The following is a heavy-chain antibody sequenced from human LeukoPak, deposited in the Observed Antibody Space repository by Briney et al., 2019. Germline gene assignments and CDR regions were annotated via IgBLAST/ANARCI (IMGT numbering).Heavy chain of an antibody. CDR2: AYSTGGA. V-gene: IGHV4-59*02. D-gene: IGHD5-12*01. Sequence: SETQSLTCIVSGGSVSSLYWHWIRQSPEKGLEWIGYAYSTGGAKYNPSLKNRVTMSFDTPKNHFSLKLTSVTAADTAVYFCARSYGGYVLDEWGQGTLVVVSS. CDR1: GGSVSSLY. J-gene: IGHJ4*02. CDR3: ARSYGGYVLDE.